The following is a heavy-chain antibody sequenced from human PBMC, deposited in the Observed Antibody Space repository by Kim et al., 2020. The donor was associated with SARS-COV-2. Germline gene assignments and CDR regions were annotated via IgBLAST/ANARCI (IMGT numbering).Heavy chain of an antibody. CDR2: IYYSGST. Sequence: SETLSLTCTVSGGSISSGGYYWSWIRQHPGKGLEWIGYIYYSGSTYYNPSLKSRVTISVDTSKNQFSLKLSSVTAVDTAVYYCARARSTGVTIFGVVIISAFDIWGQGTMVTVSS. CDR3: ARARSTGVTIFGVVIISAFDI. V-gene: IGHV4-31*03. CDR1: GGSISSGGYY. D-gene: IGHD3-3*01. J-gene: IGHJ3*02.